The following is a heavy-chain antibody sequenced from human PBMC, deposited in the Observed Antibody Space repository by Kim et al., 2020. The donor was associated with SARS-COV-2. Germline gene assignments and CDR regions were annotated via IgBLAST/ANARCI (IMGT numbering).Heavy chain of an antibody. Sequence: SETLSLTCTVSGGSISSSSYYWGWIRQPPGKGLEWIGSIYYSGSTYYNPSLKSRVTISVDTSKNQFSLKLSSVTAADTAVYYCARGVTIFGVETPFDYWGQGTLVTVSS. V-gene: IGHV4-39*07. CDR2: IYYSGST. D-gene: IGHD3-3*01. CDR1: GGSISSSSYY. J-gene: IGHJ4*02. CDR3: ARGVTIFGVETPFDY.